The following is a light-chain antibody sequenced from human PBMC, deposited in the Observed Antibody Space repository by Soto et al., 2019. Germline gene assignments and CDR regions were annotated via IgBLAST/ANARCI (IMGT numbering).Light chain of an antibody. Sequence: ALTQPASVSGSPGQSITISCTGTSSDIGGYDYVSWYQQYPGKAPKLMIYDVSNRPSGVSDRFSGSKSANTASLTISGLQAEDEADYYCNTYTTSSSLYVFGTGTKVTVL. V-gene: IGLV2-14*01. CDR3: NTYTTSSSLYV. CDR1: SSDIGGYDY. CDR2: DVS. J-gene: IGLJ1*01.